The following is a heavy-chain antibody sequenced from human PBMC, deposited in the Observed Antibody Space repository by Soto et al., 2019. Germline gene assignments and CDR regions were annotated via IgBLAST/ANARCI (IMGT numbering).Heavy chain of an antibody. Sequence: PRGSLLLSCAPSGFTFSTYAMDWVRQAPGKGLEWVAVISYDGSNKYYADSVKGRFTISRDNSKNTLYLQMNSLRAEDTAVYYCARVGGVRGDRHAFDIWGQGTMVTFSS. J-gene: IGHJ3*02. CDR3: ARVGGVRGDRHAFDI. CDR2: ISYDGSNK. D-gene: IGHD3-10*01. CDR1: GFTFSTYA. V-gene: IGHV3-30-3*01.